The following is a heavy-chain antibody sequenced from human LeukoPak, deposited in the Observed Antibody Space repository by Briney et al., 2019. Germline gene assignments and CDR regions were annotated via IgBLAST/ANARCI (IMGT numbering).Heavy chain of an antibody. D-gene: IGHD3-22*01. V-gene: IGHV4-59*01. CDR2: IYYSGSA. CDR1: GGSISSYY. CDR3: ARRTYFYDSSGYYFDY. Sequence: SETLSLTCTVSGGSISSYYWSWIRQPPGKGLECIGYIYYSGSANYNPSLKSRVTISVDTSKNQFSLKLSSVTAADTAVYYCARRTYFYDSSGYYFDYWGQGTLVTVAS. J-gene: IGHJ4*02.